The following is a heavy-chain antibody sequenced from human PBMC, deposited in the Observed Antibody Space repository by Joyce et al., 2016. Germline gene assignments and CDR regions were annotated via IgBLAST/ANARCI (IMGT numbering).Heavy chain of an antibody. Sequence: EVQLVESGGGLVKPGGALKISCAASGFMFSTSSMSWFGQAPGKGLGWVSAISGDCRCIFHADSGRGRFTVSRDNAENSLYLQMKSLRVEDTAVYFCARGGLVYDYSMDVWGQGTTVIVSS. D-gene: IGHD2-21*01. CDR2: ISGDCRCI. CDR1: GFMFSTSS. V-gene: IGHV3-21*02. J-gene: IGHJ6*02. CDR3: ARGGLVYDYSMDV.